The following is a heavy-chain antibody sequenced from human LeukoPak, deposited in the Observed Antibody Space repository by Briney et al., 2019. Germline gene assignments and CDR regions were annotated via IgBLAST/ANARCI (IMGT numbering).Heavy chain of an antibody. CDR2: ISSSSSYI. CDR3: ARELDYGDSPHFDY. V-gene: IGHV3-21*01. D-gene: IGHD4-17*01. J-gene: IGHJ4*02. CDR1: GFTFSSYS. Sequence: PGGSLRLSCAASGFTFSSYSMNWVRQAPGKGLEWVSSISSSSSYIYYADSVKGRFTISRDNAKNSLYLQMNSLRAEDTAVYCCARELDYGDSPHFDYWGQGTLVTVSS.